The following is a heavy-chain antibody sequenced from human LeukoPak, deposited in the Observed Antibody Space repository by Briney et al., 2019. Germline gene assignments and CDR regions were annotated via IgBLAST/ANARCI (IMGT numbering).Heavy chain of an antibody. V-gene: IGHV3-30*02. D-gene: IGHD3-3*02. CDR2: IRYDGSNK. J-gene: IGHJ4*02. CDR3: AGTSSSILNY. Sequence: GGSLRLSCAASGFTFSSYGIHWVRQAPGKGLEWVAFIRYDGSNKYYADSVKGRFTISRDNSKNTLYLQMNSLRAEDTAVYYCAGTSSSILNYWGQGTLVTVSS. CDR1: GFTFSSYG.